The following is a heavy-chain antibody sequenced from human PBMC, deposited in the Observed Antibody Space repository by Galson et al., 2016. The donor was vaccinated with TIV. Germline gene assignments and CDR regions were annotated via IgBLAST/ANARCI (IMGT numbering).Heavy chain of an antibody. CDR3: ARLYYSSGWNFDY. CDR2: MNQHGSEK. V-gene: IGHV3-7*01. J-gene: IGHJ4*02. CDR1: GFTFSSYW. D-gene: IGHD6-19*01. Sequence: SLRLSCAASGFTFSSYWMTWVRQASGKGLEWVANMNQHGSEKYYVDSVKGRFTISRDNAKNSPYLQMNSLRAEDTAVYYCARLYYSSGWNFDYWGQGTLVTVSS.